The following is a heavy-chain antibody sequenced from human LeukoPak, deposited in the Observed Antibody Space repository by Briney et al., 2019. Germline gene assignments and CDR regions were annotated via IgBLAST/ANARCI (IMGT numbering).Heavy chain of an antibody. J-gene: IGHJ6*02. V-gene: IGHV1-18*04. CDR1: GYTFTSYG. CDR3: ARDQYYDILSGYYYYGVDV. CDR2: ISAYNGNT. Sequence: ASVKVSCKASGYTFTSYGISWVRQAPGQGLEWMGWISAYNGNTNYAQKLQGRVTMTTDTSTSTAYMELRSLRSDDTAVYYCARDQYYDILSGYYYYGVDVWGQGTTVTVSS. D-gene: IGHD3-9*01.